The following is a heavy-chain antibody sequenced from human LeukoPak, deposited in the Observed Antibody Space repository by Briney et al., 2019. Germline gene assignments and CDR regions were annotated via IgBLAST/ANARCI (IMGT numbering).Heavy chain of an antibody. V-gene: IGHV3-7*01. CDR1: GFIFGNYW. CDR3: ARDPYGDYIKTRYFDY. D-gene: IGHD4-17*01. CDR2: IKQDGSEK. J-gene: IGHJ4*02. Sequence: GGSLRLSCAASGFIFGNYWMGWVRQAPGKGLEWVAYIKQDGSEKYYVDSVKGRFSISRDNAKNSLYLQMNSLRAEDTAVYYCARDPYGDYIKTRYFDYWGQGTLVTVSS.